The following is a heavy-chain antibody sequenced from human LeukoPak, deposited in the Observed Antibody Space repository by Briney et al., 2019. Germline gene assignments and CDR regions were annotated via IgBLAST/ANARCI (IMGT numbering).Heavy chain of an antibody. CDR1: GFTFGDYA. V-gene: IGHV3-49*04. CDR2: IRSKAYGGTT. J-gene: IGHJ4*02. D-gene: IGHD3-3*01. CDR3: TRELYYDFWSGQVGRPGFPDY. Sequence: GGSLRLSCTASGFTFGDYAMSWVRQAPGKGLEWVGFIRSKAYGGTTEYAASVKGRFTISRDDSKSIAYLQMNSLKTEDTAVYYCTRELYYDFWSGQVGRPGFPDYWGQGTLVTVSS.